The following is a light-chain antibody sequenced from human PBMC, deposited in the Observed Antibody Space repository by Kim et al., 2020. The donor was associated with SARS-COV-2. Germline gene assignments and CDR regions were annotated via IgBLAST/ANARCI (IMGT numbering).Light chain of an antibody. CDR2: GAS. V-gene: IGKV3-15*01. J-gene: IGKJ2*01. CDR3: QQYNNWPYT. Sequence: CVSPGERSALSCRASQSVSSNLAWYQQKPGQAPRLLIYGASTRATGIPSRFSGSGSGTEFTLTISSLQSEDFAVYSCQQYNNWPYTFGQGTKLEIK. CDR1: QSVSSN.